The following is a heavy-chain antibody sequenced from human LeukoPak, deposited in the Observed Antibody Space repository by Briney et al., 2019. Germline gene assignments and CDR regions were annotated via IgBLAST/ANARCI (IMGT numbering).Heavy chain of an antibody. CDR1: GFTFSSYG. V-gene: IGHV3-33*01. J-gene: IGHJ4*02. CDR2: IWYDGSNK. D-gene: IGHD3-10*01. CDR3: ARIYGSGSSKSDNFDY. Sequence: GGSLRLSCAASGFTFSSYGMHWVRQAPGKGLEWVAVIWYDGSNKYYADSVKGRFTISRDNSKNTLYLQMNSLRAEDTAVYYCARIYGSGSSKSDNFDYWGQGTLVTVSS.